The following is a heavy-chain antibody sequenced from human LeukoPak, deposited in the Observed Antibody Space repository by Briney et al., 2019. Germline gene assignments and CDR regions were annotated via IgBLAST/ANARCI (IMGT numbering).Heavy chain of an antibody. J-gene: IGHJ6*03. CDR2: IYYSGST. CDR3: ARAIYYYYYMDV. CDR1: GGSISNYY. V-gene: IGHV4-59*01. Sequence: SETLSLTCTVSGGSISNYYWSWIRQPPGKGLEWIGYIYYSGSTNYNPSLKSRVTISVDTSKNQFSLKLSSVTTADTAVYYCARAIYYYYYMDVWGQGTTVTVS. D-gene: IGHD2-2*02.